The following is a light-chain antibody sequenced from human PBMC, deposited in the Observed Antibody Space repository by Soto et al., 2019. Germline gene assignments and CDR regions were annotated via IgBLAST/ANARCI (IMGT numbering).Light chain of an antibody. V-gene: IGLV2-23*02. J-gene: IGLJ7*01. CDR1: SSDVGSHNL. Sequence: QSVLTQPASVSGSPGHSITISCTGTSSDVGSHNLVSWYQQHPGQAPKLMIYEVSKRPLGVSARFSASKSGNTASLTISGLQAEDEADYYCCSYGGSRAVFGGGTQLTVL. CDR3: CSYGGSRAV. CDR2: EVS.